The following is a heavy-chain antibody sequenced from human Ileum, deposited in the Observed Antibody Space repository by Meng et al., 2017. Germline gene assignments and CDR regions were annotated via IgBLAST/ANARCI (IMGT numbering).Heavy chain of an antibody. CDR1: GTW. CDR2: IFQSGRT. CDR3: ARDHWGSLDY. Sequence: QESGPRLGKPSGTPSLTCGGSGTWWSWVRQTPGKGLEWIGEIFQSGRTNYNPSLKSRVTISVDTSKNQFFLTLNSVTAADTAIYYCARDHWGSLDYWGQGILVTVSS. V-gene: IGHV4-4*02. J-gene: IGHJ4*02. D-gene: IGHD7-27*01.